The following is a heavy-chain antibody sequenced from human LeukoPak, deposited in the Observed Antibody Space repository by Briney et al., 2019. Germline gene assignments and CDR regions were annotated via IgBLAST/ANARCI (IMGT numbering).Heavy chain of an antibody. V-gene: IGHV3-23*01. CDR3: AKRGNPAVGHHYLDV. Sequence: GGSLRLSCAASGFTFSSYDMSWVRQAPGKGLEWVSSITLSGGSTSYADSVMGRFTISRDNSQNTLYLQMNSLSAEDTAVYYCAKRGNPAVGHHYLDVWGKGTTVSVSS. D-gene: IGHD2-2*01. CDR2: ITLSGGST. J-gene: IGHJ6*03. CDR1: GFTFSSYD.